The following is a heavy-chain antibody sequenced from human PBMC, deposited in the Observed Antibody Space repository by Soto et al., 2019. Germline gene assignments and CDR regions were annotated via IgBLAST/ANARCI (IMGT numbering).Heavy chain of an antibody. V-gene: IGHV3-7*01. Sequence: PGGSLRLSCADSGFTFSSYWMSWVRQAPGQGLEWVANVKYDGSQTYYVGSVKGRFSISRDNAKNSLYLKMNSLRAEDTVVYFCTRDFHGPLAYGMDAWGQGPTVTVSS. CDR2: VKYDGSQT. D-gene: IGHD2-21*01. CDR1: GFTFSSYW. J-gene: IGHJ6*02. CDR3: TRDFHGPLAYGMDA.